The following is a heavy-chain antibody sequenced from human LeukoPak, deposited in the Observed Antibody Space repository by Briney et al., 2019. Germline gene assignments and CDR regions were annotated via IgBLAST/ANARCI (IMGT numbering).Heavy chain of an antibody. CDR2: VIPVLGKS. D-gene: IGHD3-10*01. J-gene: IGHJ4*02. Sequence: ASVKVSCKSSGENLSNYLITWVRQAPRQGLEWMGHVIPVLGKSNYAQKFQGRITITADESTNTAYMELRSLRSEDTAVYYCARDQRTYYLGSGSYYKVGRLDFWGQGTLVTVSS. CDR1: GENLSNYL. CDR3: ARDQRTYYLGSGSYYKVGRLDF. V-gene: IGHV1-69*11.